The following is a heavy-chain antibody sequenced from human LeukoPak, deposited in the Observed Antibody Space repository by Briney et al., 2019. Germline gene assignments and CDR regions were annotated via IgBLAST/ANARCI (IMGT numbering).Heavy chain of an antibody. CDR3: VRQREQVMLYYYFDL. J-gene: IGHJ2*01. CDR2: IYYSGST. D-gene: IGHD1-26*01. CDR1: GGSISSGDYY. Sequence: SETLSLTCTVSGGSISSGDYYWSWIRQPPGKGLEWIGSIYYSGSTYYNPSLKSRVTISVDTSKNQFSLKLSSVTAADTAVYYCVRQREQVMLYYYFDLWGRGTLVTVSS. V-gene: IGHV4-39*01.